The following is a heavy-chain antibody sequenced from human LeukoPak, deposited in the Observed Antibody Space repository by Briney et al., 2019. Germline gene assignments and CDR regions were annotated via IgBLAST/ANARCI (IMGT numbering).Heavy chain of an antibody. J-gene: IGHJ5*02. V-gene: IGHV4-34*01. CDR2: INHSGST. CDR1: GGSFSGYY. D-gene: IGHD2-21*01. Sequence: SETLFLTCAVYGGSFSGYYWSWIRQPPGKGLEWIGEINHSGSTNYNPSLKSRVTISVDTSKNQFSLKLSSVTAADTAVYYCARAYSRRGGLNWFDPWGQGTLVTVSS. CDR3: ARAYSRRGGLNWFDP.